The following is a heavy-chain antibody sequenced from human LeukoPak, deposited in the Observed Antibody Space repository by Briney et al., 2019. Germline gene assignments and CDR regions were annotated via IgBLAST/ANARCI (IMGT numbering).Heavy chain of an antibody. J-gene: IGHJ4*02. CDR1: GLTVSSNY. CDR3: ARARYYDTTGYYEDLYYFDY. D-gene: IGHD3-22*01. Sequence: PGGSLRLSCAASGLTVSSNYMSWVCQAPGKGLEWVSVIYRGGRTDYADSVKGRFTISGDNSKNTLYLQMNSLRAEDTAVYYCARARYYDTTGYYEDLYYFDYWGQGTLVTVSS. V-gene: IGHV3-66*01. CDR2: IYRGGRT.